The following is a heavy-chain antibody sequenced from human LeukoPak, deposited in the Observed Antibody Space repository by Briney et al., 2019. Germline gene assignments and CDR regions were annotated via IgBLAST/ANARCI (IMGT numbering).Heavy chain of an antibody. CDR2: ISGSGGNT. D-gene: IGHD2-8*01. CDR1: GFTFSSYA. Sequence: GGSLRLSCAASGFTFSSYAMNWVRQAPGKGLEWVSVISGSGGNTYYADSVKGRFTISRDNAENSLYLQMNSLRAEDTAVYYCARDIYCTNTVCYFDSWGQGTLVTVSS. CDR3: ARDIYCTNTVCYFDS. J-gene: IGHJ4*02. V-gene: IGHV3-23*01.